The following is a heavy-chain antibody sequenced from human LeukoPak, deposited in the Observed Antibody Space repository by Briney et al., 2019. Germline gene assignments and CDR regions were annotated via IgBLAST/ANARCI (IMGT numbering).Heavy chain of an antibody. CDR1: GFTFSSYA. D-gene: IGHD6-19*01. CDR2: ISGSGGST. Sequence: GGSLRLSCTASGFTFSSYAMSWVRQAPGKGLEWVSAISGSGGSTYYVESVKGRFTISRDNSKNTLCLQMNSLRAEDTAVYYCAKDKYSSGYFDYWGQGTLVTVSS. J-gene: IGHJ4*02. CDR3: AKDKYSSGYFDY. V-gene: IGHV3-23*01.